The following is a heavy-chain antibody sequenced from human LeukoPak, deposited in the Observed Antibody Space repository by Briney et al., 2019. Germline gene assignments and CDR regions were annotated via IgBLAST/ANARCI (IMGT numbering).Heavy chain of an antibody. J-gene: IGHJ6*02. CDR1: GFTFSSYA. V-gene: IGHV3-23*01. CDR3: AKDLGGKPYYYYGMDV. CDR2: ISGGGGGT. Sequence: PGGSLRLSCAASGFTFSSYAMTWVRQAPGKGLEWVSAISGGGGGTFYADSVKGRFTISRDNSMNTLYLQMNSLSAEDTAVYYCAKDLGGKPYYYYGMDVWGQGTTVTVSS.